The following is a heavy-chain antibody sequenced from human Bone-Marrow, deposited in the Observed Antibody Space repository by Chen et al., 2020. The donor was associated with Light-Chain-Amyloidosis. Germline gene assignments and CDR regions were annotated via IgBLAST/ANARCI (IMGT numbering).Heavy chain of an antibody. CDR2: INAGNGNT. Sequence: VQLVQSGAEVKKPGASVKDSCKASGYTFTNYALHWVLQAPGQRLEWMGWINAGNGNTKYSQKYQGRVTITRDTSASIAYMELSSLRSEDTAVYYCARDRFYGSGSYYIFDYWGQGTLVTVSS. D-gene: IGHD3-10*01. V-gene: IGHV1-3*01. CDR1: GYTFTNYA. J-gene: IGHJ4*02. CDR3: ARDRFYGSGSYYIFDY.